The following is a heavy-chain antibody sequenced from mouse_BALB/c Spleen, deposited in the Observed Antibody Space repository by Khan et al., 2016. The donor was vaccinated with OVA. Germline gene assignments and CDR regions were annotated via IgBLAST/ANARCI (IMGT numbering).Heavy chain of an antibody. CDR3: ARWGMDS. J-gene: IGHJ4*01. Sequence: QVQLKQSGAELVRPGTSVNISCKASGDAFTNYWLGWVKQRPGHGLEWIGDIYPGSGNTYYNEKLKGKVTLTADKSSSTAYLQLINLPSEDSAVYFCARWGMDSWGQGTSVTVSS. CDR2: IYPGSGNT. CDR1: GDAFTNYW. V-gene: IGHV1-63*01.